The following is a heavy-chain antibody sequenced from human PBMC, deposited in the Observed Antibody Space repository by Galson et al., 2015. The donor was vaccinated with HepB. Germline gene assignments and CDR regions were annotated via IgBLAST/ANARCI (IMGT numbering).Heavy chain of an antibody. Sequence: SLRLSCAASGFTFSTYCMSWVRQAPGKGLEWVANIKQDGSEKYYVDSVKGRFTISRDNAKNSLYLQMNSLRAEDTAVYYCAREKALYASGELDWGQGTLVTVSS. D-gene: IGHD6-19*01. J-gene: IGHJ4*02. CDR3: AREKALYASGELD. CDR2: IKQDGSEK. V-gene: IGHV3-7*03. CDR1: GFTFSTYC.